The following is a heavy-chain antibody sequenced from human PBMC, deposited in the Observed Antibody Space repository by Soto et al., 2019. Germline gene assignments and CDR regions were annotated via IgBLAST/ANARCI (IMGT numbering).Heavy chain of an antibody. CDR3: ARVLSDYGDLHFDY. V-gene: IGHV4-4*02. CDR1: GVSISSSNW. CDR2: IYHSGST. J-gene: IGHJ4*02. Sequence: SETLSLTCAVSGVSISSSNWWSWVRQPPGKGLEWIGEIYHSGSTNYNPSLKSRVTISVDRFKNQFSLKLSSVTAADTAVYYCARVLSDYGDLHFDYWGQGTLVTVSS. D-gene: IGHD4-17*01.